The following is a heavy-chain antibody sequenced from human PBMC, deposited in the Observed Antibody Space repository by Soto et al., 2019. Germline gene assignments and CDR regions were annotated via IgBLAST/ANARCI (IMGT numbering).Heavy chain of an antibody. D-gene: IGHD2-8*01. J-gene: IGHJ4*02. V-gene: IGHV3-33*01. CDR3: ARDRDNGLEY. CDR1: GFPFNNHA. Sequence: SGGSLRLSCVAAGFPFNNHAFHWVRQAPGKGLEWVSFIWYDGSNNNYADSVKGRFTISRDDSKNTLYLQMNGLRAEDTAVYYSARDRDNGLEYWGQGTLVPVSP. CDR2: IWYDGSNN.